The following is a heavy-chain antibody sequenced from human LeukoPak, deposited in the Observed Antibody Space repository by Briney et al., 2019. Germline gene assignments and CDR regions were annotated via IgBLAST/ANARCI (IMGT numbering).Heavy chain of an antibody. D-gene: IGHD5-18*01. J-gene: IGHJ3*02. Sequence: GGSLRLSRAVSGFTLSRFVMHWVRQAPGKGLEWVACIWDDVTNKYYGDSVKGRFSISRDNSQNTLYLQMNSLSPEDTAVYYCAKEPKDSPMAAIDIWGQGTMVTVSS. CDR1: GFTLSRFV. V-gene: IGHV3-30*02. CDR2: IWDDVTNK. CDR3: AKEPKDSPMAAIDI.